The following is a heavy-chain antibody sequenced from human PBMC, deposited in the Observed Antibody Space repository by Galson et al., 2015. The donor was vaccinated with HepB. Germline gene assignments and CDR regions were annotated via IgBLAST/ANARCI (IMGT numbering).Heavy chain of an antibody. J-gene: IGHJ4*02. V-gene: IGHV3-7*03. CDR3: ARVNRYCSSTSCYHRY. Sequence: SLRLSCAASGFTFSSYWMSWVRQAPGKGLEWVANIKQDGSEKYYVDSVKGRFTISRDNAKNSLYLQMNSLRAEDTAVYYCARVNRYCSSTSCYHRYWGQGTLVTVSS. CDR2: IKQDGSEK. CDR1: GFTFSSYW. D-gene: IGHD2-2*01.